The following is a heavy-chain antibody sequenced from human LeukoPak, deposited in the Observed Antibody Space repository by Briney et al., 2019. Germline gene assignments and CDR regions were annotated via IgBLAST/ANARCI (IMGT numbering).Heavy chain of an antibody. CDR3: AKDRQSSGNYRWLDP. CDR1: GFPFSSYA. D-gene: IGHD3-10*01. J-gene: IGHJ5*02. V-gene: IGHV3-23*01. Sequence: GGSLRLSCAASGFPFSSYAMSWFRQTPGKGLEWVSSIIASGGTTYYADSVKGRFTISRDNAKNSLYLQMNSLTTEDTALYYCAKDRQSSGNYRWLDPWGQGTLVTVFS. CDR2: IIASGGTT.